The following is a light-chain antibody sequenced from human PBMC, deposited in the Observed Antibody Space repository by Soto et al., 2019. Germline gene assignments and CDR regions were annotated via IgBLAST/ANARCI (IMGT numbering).Light chain of an antibody. CDR3: QQYYSHLIT. CDR2: AAS. J-gene: IGKJ5*01. V-gene: IGKV1-33*01. CDR1: QSISNH. Sequence: DIQMTQSPSSLSASVEDRVIITCRASQSISNHLNWYQQKPGKAPKLLIFAASNLETGVPSRFSGSVSGTEFTLTISSLQPDDVATYFCQQYYSHLITLGQGTRLEIK.